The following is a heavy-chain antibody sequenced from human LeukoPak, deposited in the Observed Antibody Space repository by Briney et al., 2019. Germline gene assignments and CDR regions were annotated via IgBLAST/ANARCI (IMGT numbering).Heavy chain of an antibody. Sequence: GGSLRLSCAASGFTVSSNFMSWVRQAPGKGLEWVSVIYSGGTTYYADSVKGRFTISRDNSRNTRYLQMNSLRAEDTAVYYCARDGYGNNYMDVWGKGTTVTVSS. CDR3: ARDGYGNNYMDV. D-gene: IGHD1/OR15-1a*01. CDR2: IYSGGTT. V-gene: IGHV3-53*01. CDR1: GFTVSSNF. J-gene: IGHJ6*03.